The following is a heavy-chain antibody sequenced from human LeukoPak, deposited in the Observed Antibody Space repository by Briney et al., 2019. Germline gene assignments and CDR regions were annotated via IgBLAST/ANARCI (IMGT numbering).Heavy chain of an antibody. CDR3: ARGEGYSGYDSGY. CDR1: GYTFTSYD. D-gene: IGHD5-12*01. V-gene: IGHV1-69*13. CDR2: IIPIFGTA. Sequence: SVKVSCKASGYTFTSYDINWVRQATGQGLEWMGGIIPIFGTANYAQKFQGRVTITADESTSTAYMELSSLRSEDTAVYYCARGEGYSGYDSGYWGQGTLVTVSS. J-gene: IGHJ4*02.